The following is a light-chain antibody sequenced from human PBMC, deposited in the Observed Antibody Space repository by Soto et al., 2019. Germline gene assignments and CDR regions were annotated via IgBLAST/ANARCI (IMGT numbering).Light chain of an antibody. CDR1: QSISTY. V-gene: IGKV1-39*01. CDR2: AAS. CDR3: QQSYSIPYV. Sequence: DIQMTQSPSYLSASVGDRVTITCRASQSISTYVNWYQQKPGKAPQLLIHAASSLQGGVPSRFSGSGSGTDFTLTISSLHPADFATYYCQQSYSIPYVFGQATKLEIE. J-gene: IGKJ2*01.